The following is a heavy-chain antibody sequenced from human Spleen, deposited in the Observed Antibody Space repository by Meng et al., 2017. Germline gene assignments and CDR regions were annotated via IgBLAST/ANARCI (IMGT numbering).Heavy chain of an antibody. D-gene: IGHD3-10*01. Sequence: GESLKISCAASGFSFSSFGMHWVRPAPGKGLEWVADRWYDGSEKFDVDSVKGRFTISRDNSKNTLYLQMHRLGAEDTAVYYWAQNIGEGIFSYYGMDVWGPGTTVTVSS. CDR2: RWYDGSEK. J-gene: IGHJ6*02. CDR3: AQNIGEGIFSYYGMDV. V-gene: IGHV3-33*06. CDR1: GFSFSSFG.